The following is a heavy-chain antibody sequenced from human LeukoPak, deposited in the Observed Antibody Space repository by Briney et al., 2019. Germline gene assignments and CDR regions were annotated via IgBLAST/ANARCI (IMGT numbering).Heavy chain of an antibody. CDR1: GLIFSGYW. Sequence: PGGSLRLPCAGSGLIFSGYWMNWVRQAPGKGLVWVSRVSPDGSSTDYADSVKGRFTISRDNSKNTVYLQMNSLRAEDTAVYYCAKDRYSSGWYSDFDYWGQGTLVTVSS. CDR3: AKDRYSSGWYSDFDY. V-gene: IGHV3-74*01. J-gene: IGHJ4*02. D-gene: IGHD6-19*01. CDR2: VSPDGSST.